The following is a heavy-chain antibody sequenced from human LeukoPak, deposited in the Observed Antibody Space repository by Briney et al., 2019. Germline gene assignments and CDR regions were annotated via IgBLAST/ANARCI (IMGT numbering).Heavy chain of an antibody. Sequence: ASVKVSCKASGGTFSSYAISWVRQAPGQGLEWMGGIIPIFGTANYAQKFQGRVTITADESTSTAYMELSSLRSEDTAVYYCARDGEYSSSRDAFDIWGQGTMVTVSS. CDR3: ARDGEYSSSRDAFDI. J-gene: IGHJ3*02. CDR2: IIPIFGTA. V-gene: IGHV1-69*13. CDR1: GGTFSSYA. D-gene: IGHD6-6*01.